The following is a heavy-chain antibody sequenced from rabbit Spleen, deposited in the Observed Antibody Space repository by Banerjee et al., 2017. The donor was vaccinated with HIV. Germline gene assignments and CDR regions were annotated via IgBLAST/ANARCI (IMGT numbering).Heavy chain of an antibody. J-gene: IGHJ3*01. CDR2: IYAAKGST. Sequence: QEQLVEYGGGLVQPGGSLTLSCKASGIDFTNYYITWVRQAPGKGLEWIGIIYAAKGSTDYASWVNGRFTISSDNAQSTVDLKMTSLTAADTSTYFCASALVPWLGLTRLDLWAQAPWSP. V-gene: IGHV1S43*01. CDR3: ASALVPWLGLTRLDL. D-gene: IGHD4-1*01. CDR1: GIDFTNYY.